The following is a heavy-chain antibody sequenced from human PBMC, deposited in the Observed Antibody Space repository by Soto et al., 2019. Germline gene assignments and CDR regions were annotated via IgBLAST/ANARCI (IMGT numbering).Heavy chain of an antibody. CDR3: ARARDWGNKSFRGGNWFDP. V-gene: IGHV4-28*03. Sequence: SETLSLTCAVSGYSISSSNWWGWIRQPPGKGMEWIGYIYYSGSTYYNPSLKSRVTMSVDTSKNQFSLKLSSVTAVDTAVYYCARARDWGNKSFRGGNWFDPWGQGTLVTVSS. D-gene: IGHD3-16*01. CDR1: GYSISSSNW. J-gene: IGHJ5*02. CDR2: IYYSGST.